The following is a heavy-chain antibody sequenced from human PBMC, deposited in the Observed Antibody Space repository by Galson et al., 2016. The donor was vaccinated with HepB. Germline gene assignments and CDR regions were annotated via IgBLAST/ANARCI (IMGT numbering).Heavy chain of an antibody. CDR2: ISSDGSII. J-gene: IGHJ4*02. CDR3: ARDQWGGVDY. D-gene: IGHD3-16*01. V-gene: IGHV3-74*01. Sequence: SLRLSCAASGFIFNNYYMQWVRQAPGKGLACVSRISSDGSIITYADSVKGRFTVSRDNAKDTLYLQMNSLRAEDTAVYYCARDQWGGVDYWGQGSLVTVSS. CDR1: GFIFNNYY.